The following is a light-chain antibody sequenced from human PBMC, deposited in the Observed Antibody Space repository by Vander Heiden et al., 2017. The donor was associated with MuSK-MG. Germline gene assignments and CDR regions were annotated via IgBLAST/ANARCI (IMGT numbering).Light chain of an antibody. CDR1: SSDVGGYNY. V-gene: IGLV2-14*01. Sequence: QSALTQPAPVSGSPGQSITIPCTGTSSDVGGYNYVSWYQQHPGKAPKLMIYDVSNRPSGVSNRFSGSKSGNTASLTISGLQAEDEADYYCSSYTSSSTLYVFGTGTKVTVL. CDR3: SSYTSSSTLYV. J-gene: IGLJ1*01. CDR2: DVS.